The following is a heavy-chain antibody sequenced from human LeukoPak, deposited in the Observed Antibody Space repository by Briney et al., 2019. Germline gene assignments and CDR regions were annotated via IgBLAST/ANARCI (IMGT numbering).Heavy chain of an antibody. CDR3: AKEGAGDSKANDY. CDR2: INANTGVA. CDR1: GFTFTAYY. D-gene: IGHD3-10*01. V-gene: IGHV1-2*02. Sequence: ASVKVSCKASGFTFTAYYIHWVRQAPGQGLEWMGCINANTGVATYAQKFQGRVTMTRDTSISAAYMELSSLRSDDTAMYYCAKEGAGDSKANDYWGQGILVSVSS. J-gene: IGHJ4*02.